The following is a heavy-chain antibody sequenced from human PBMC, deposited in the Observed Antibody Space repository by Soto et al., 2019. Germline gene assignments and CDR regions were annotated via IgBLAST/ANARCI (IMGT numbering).Heavy chain of an antibody. CDR1: GFTFSSYG. CDR3: ARDHDIVVVPATPSYMDV. V-gene: IGHV3-33*01. CDR2: IWYDGSNK. Sequence: GGSLRLSCAASGFTFSSYGMHWVRQAPGKGLEWVAVIWYDGSNKYYADSVKGRFTISRDNSKNTLYLQMNSLRAEDTAVYYCARDHDIVVVPATPSYMDVWGKGTTVTVSS. J-gene: IGHJ6*03. D-gene: IGHD2-2*01.